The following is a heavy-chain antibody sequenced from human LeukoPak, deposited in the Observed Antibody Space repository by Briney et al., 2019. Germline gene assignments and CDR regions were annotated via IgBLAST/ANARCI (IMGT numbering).Heavy chain of an antibody. CDR2: FDPEDGET. CDR3: ATNLGIAVAGGAFDL. D-gene: IGHD6-19*01. V-gene: IGHV1-24*01. Sequence: ASVKVSCKVSGYTLTELSMHWVRQAPGKGLEWMGGFDPEDGETIYAQRLQGRVTMPEDTSTDTAYMQLRSLISEDSAVYYCATNLGIAVAGGAFDLWGQGTVVTVSS. CDR1: GYTLTELS. J-gene: IGHJ3*01.